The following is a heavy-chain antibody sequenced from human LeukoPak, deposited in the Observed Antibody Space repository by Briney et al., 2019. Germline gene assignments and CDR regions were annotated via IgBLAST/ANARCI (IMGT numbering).Heavy chain of an antibody. D-gene: IGHD1-26*01. CDR3: ARDLRGASAFDY. J-gene: IGHJ4*02. CDR2: FDPEDGET. CDR1: GYTLTELS. V-gene: IGHV1-24*01. Sequence: ASVKVSCKVSGYTLTELSMHWVRQAPGKGLEWMGGFDPEDGETIYAQKFQGRVTITADESTSTAYMELSSLRSEDTAVYYCARDLRGASAFDYWGQGTLVTVSS.